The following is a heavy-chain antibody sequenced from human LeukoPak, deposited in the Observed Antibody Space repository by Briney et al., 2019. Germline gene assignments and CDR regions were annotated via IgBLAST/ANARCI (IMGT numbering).Heavy chain of an antibody. V-gene: IGHV1-69*05. J-gene: IGHJ4*02. CDR1: GGTFSSYA. D-gene: IGHD2-2*02. Sequence: SVKVSCKASGGTFSSYAISWVRQAPGQGLEWMGGIIPIFGTANYAQKFQGRVTITTDESTSTAYMELSSLRSEDTAVYYCASDCSSTSCYTGSRDYWGQGTLATVSS. CDR2: IIPIFGTA. CDR3: ASDCSSTSCYTGSRDY.